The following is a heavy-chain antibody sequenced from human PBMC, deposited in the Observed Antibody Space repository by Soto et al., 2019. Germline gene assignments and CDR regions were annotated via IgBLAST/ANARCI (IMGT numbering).Heavy chain of an antibody. CDR1: GGTFSSYA. CDR3: ARDEELDSSGYYYPHYFDY. V-gene: IGHV1-69*06. CDR2: IIPIFGTA. Sequence: SVKVSCKASGGTFSSYAISWVRQAPGQGLEWMGGIIPIFGTANYAQKFQGRVTITADKSTSAAYMELSSLRSEDTAVYYCARDEELDSSGYYYPHYFDYWGQGTLVTVSS. D-gene: IGHD3-22*01. J-gene: IGHJ4*02.